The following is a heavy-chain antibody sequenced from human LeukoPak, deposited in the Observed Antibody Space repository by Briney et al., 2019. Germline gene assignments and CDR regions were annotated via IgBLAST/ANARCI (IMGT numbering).Heavy chain of an antibody. CDR1: GYKFTDYY. V-gene: IGHV1-69-2*01. J-gene: IGHJ4*02. CDR3: TTGEVLRFRY. CDR2: IDPEDGET. D-gene: IGHD3-3*01. Sequence: GASVNLSCKASGYKFTDYYIHWVRHAPGKGLEWMGRIDPEDGETKSAPTFQGRLTIVADTSTDTVSMRLSSLGSEDTAIYFCTTGEVLRFRYWGQGALITVSS.